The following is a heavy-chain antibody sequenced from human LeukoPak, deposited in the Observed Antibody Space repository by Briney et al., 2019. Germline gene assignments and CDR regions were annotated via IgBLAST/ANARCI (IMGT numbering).Heavy chain of an antibody. D-gene: IGHD5-24*01. V-gene: IGHV1-46*01. CDR1: GYTFTSYY. Sequence: ASVKVSCMASGYTFTSYYMHWVRQAPGQGLEWMGIINPSGGSTSYAQKFQGRVTMTRDTSTSTVYMELSSLRSEDTAVYYCARRMATNHGLDYWGQGTLVTGSS. CDR2: INPSGGST. J-gene: IGHJ4*02. CDR3: ARRMATNHGLDY.